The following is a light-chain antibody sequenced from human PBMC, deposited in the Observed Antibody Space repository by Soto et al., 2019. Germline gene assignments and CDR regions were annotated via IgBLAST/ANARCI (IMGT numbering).Light chain of an antibody. V-gene: IGLV2-8*01. J-gene: IGLJ2*01. CDR2: EVN. Sequence: QSALTQPPSSSGSPGQSVTISCTGTSSDVGIFNYVSWYQQHPDQAPKLLIFEVNKRHSGVPDRFSASKSGNTASLTVSGLQAEDEADYYCCSYAGSNTLIFGGGTKLTVL. CDR1: SSDVGIFNY. CDR3: CSYAGSNTLI.